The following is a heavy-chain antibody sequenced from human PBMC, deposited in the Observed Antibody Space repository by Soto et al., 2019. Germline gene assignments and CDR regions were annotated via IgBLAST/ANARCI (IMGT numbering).Heavy chain of an antibody. J-gene: IGHJ4*02. V-gene: IGHV4-34*01. D-gene: IGHD2-8*02. CDR3: ARDKITGLFDY. CDR1: VGSFSGYY. Sequence: QVQLQQWGAGLLKPSEILSLTCAVYVGSFSGYYWTWIRQPPGTGLEWIGEINHSGSTNYNPSLKSRVTISVDTSKNQFSLKLSSVTAADTAVYYCARDKITGLFDYWGQGTLVTVSS. CDR2: INHSGST.